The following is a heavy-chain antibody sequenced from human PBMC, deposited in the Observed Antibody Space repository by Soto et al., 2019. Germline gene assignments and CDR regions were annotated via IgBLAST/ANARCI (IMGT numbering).Heavy chain of an antibody. CDR1: GFTFSSYS. V-gene: IGHV3-21*01. J-gene: IGHJ5*02. CDR3: ASNHILYDFWRPTWFDP. Sequence: EVQLVESGGGLVKPGGSLRLSCAASGFTFSSYSMNWVRQAPGKGLEWVSSISSSSSYIYYADSVKGRFTISRDNAKNSLYLQMNSLRAEDTAVYYCASNHILYDFWRPTWFDPWGQGTLVTVSS. CDR2: ISSSSSYI. D-gene: IGHD3-3*01.